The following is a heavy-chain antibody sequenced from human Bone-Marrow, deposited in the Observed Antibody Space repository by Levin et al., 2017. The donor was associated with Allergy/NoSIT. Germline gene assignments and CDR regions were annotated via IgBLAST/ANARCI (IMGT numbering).Heavy chain of an antibody. CDR3: ATYDSSGDAFDM. CDR1: GFIVRDNF. V-gene: IGHV3-66*01. Sequence: GGSLRLSCAASGFIVRDNFMGWVRQAPGKGLEFVSIIYSGGSTFYADSVRGRFIISRDESKNTLYLQMNSVRAEDTAVYFCATYDSSGDAFDMWGQGTMVTVSS. CDR2: IYSGGST. J-gene: IGHJ3*02. D-gene: IGHD3-22*01.